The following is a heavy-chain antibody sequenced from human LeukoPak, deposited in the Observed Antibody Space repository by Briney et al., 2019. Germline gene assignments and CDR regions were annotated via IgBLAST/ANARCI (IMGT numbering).Heavy chain of an antibody. CDR2: IDRTGDTV. D-gene: IGHD5-24*01. Sequence: GGSLRLSCAASGFTFGTYTMNWVRQAPGKGLECIAYIDRTGDTVYYADSVKGRFTISRDNAEDSLYLQMNSLRAEDTAVYYCARDRRDGYNVLDYWGQGTLVTVSS. CDR1: GFTFGTYT. J-gene: IGHJ4*02. V-gene: IGHV3-48*01. CDR3: ARDRRDGYNVLDY.